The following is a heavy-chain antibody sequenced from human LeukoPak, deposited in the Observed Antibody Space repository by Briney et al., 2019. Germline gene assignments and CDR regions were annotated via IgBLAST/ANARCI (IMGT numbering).Heavy chain of an antibody. J-gene: IGHJ4*02. CDR2: ISSRSNSI. CDR3: ARDQYYDFWSGHRTFDY. D-gene: IGHD3-3*01. CDR1: GFTFSDYY. Sequence: GGSLRLSCAASGFTFSDYYMSWIRQAPGKGLEWVSYISSRSNSIYYADSVKGRFTISRDNAKNSLYLQMNSLRAEDTAVYYCARDQYYDFWSGHRTFDYWGQGTLVIVSS. V-gene: IGHV3-11*04.